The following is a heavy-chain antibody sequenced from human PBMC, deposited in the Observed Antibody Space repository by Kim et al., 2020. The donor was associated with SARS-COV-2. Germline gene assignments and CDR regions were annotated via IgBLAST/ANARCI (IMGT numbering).Heavy chain of an antibody. CDR2: IIPIFGTA. V-gene: IGHV1-69*13. Sequence: SVKVSCKASGGTFSSYAISWVRQAPGQGLEWMGGIIPIFGTANYAQKFQGRVTITADESTSTAYMELSSLRSEDTAVYYCARSGSSSHDAFDIWGQGTMVTVSS. J-gene: IGHJ3*02. CDR3: ARSGSSSHDAFDI. D-gene: IGHD6-6*01. CDR1: GGTFSSYA.